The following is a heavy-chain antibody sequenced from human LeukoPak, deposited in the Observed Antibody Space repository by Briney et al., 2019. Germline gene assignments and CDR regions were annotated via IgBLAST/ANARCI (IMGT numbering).Heavy chain of an antibody. V-gene: IGHV5-51*01. CDR2: IYPGDSDT. D-gene: IGHD3-22*01. CDR1: GYSFTSYW. CDR3: ARHREEAYYYDSSGYPDY. J-gene: IGHJ4*02. Sequence: GESLKISCKGSGYSFTSYWIGWVSQLPGKGLEWMGIIYPGDSDTRYSPSFQGQVTISADKSISTAYLQWSSLKAPDTAMYYWARHREEAYYYDSSGYPDYWGQGTLVTVSS.